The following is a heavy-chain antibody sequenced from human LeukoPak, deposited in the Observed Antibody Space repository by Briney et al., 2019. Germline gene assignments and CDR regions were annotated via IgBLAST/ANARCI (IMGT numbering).Heavy chain of an antibody. CDR3: AKADSSGWYTFDY. J-gene: IGHJ4*02. CDR1: GFTVSSNY. D-gene: IGHD6-19*01. Sequence: PGGSLRLSCAASGFTVSSNYMSWVRQAPGKGLEWVSVVYSGGSTFYADSVKGRFTISRDNSKNTLYLQMNSLRAEDTAVYYCAKADSSGWYTFDYWGQGTLVTVSS. V-gene: IGHV3-53*01. CDR2: VYSGGST.